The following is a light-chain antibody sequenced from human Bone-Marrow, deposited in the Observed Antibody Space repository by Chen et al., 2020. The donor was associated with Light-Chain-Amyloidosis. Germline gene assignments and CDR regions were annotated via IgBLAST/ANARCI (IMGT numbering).Light chain of an antibody. CDR3: QSYDSTNRV. Sequence: NFMLTQPHSVSESPGKTVIISCTRSGGSIASNYVQWYQQRPGSAPTTVIYEDNQRPSGVPDRFSGSIDSSANSASLTISRLKTEDEADYDCQSYDSTNRVFGGGTKLTVL. V-gene: IGLV6-57*03. CDR2: EDN. J-gene: IGLJ3*02. CDR1: GGSIASNY.